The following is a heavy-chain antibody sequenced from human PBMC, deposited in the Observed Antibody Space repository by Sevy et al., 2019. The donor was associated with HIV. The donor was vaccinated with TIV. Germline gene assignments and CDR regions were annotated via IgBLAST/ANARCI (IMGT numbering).Heavy chain of an antibody. CDR3: ARACAAAGGKSGPIDAFDI. CDR2: IGTLKDT. J-gene: IGHJ3*02. V-gene: IGHV3-13*01. Sequence: GGSLRLSCVASGFTFSTYDMHWVRQVKGKGLEWVSGIGTLKDTYYRDSVKGRFIISREDAKNSLYLQMNSLRAGDTAVYYCARACAAAGGKSGPIDAFDIWGQGTLVTVSS. D-gene: IGHD6-13*01. CDR1: GFTFSTYD.